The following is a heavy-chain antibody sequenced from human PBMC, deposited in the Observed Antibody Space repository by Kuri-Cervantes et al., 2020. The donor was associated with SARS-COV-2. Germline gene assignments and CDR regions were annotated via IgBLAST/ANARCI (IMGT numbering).Heavy chain of an antibody. CDR3: ARDSGTTVVTPGYFDY. J-gene: IGHJ4*02. CDR1: GFTFDDYA. V-gene: IGHV3-30-3*01. Sequence: GESLKISCAASGFTFDDYAMHWVRQAPGKGLEWVAVISYDGSNKYYADSVKGRFTISRDNSKNTLYLQMNGLRAEDTAVYYCARDSGTTVVTPGYFDYWGQGTLVTVSS. D-gene: IGHD4-23*01. CDR2: ISYDGSNK.